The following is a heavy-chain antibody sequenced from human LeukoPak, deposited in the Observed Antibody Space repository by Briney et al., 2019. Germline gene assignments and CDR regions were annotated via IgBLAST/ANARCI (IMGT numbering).Heavy chain of an antibody. V-gene: IGHV1-69*01. CDR1: GGTFSSYA. CDR2: IIPIFGTA. D-gene: IGHD2-8*01. CDR3: ARVRDIVLMVYAHHWYFDL. Sequence: VASVKVSCKASGGTFSSYAISWVRQAPGQGLEWMGGIIPIFGTANYAQKFQGRVMITADESTSTAYMELSSLRSEDTAVYYCARVRDIVLMVYAHHWYFDLWGRGTLVTVSS. J-gene: IGHJ2*01.